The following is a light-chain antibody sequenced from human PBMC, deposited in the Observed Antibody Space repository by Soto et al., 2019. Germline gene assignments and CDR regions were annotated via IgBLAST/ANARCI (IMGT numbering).Light chain of an antibody. CDR3: QQYGSSPLT. J-gene: IGKJ5*01. CDR1: QSVSSSY. CDR2: GAS. V-gene: IGKV3-20*01. Sequence: EIVLTQSPGTLSLSPGERATLSCRASQSVSSSYLAWYQQKPGQAPRLLIYGASSRATGIPDRFSGSGSGTDFTLTISILEPEDFAVYYCQQYGSSPLTFGQGTRLEMK.